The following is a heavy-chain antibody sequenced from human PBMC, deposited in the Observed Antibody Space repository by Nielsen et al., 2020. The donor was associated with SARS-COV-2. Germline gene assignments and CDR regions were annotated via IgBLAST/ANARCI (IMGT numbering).Heavy chain of an antibody. CDR3: ARACSSTSCYPYYYYGMDV. CDR1: GYSFTSCW. V-gene: IGHV5-10-1*01. J-gene: IGHJ6*02. CDR2: IDPSDSYT. Sequence: GGSLRLSCKGSGYSFTSCWISWVRQMPGKGLEWMGRIDPSDSYTNYSPSFQGHVTISADKSISTAYLQWSSLKASDTAMYYCARACSSTSCYPYYYYGMDVWGQGTTVTVSS. D-gene: IGHD2-2*01.